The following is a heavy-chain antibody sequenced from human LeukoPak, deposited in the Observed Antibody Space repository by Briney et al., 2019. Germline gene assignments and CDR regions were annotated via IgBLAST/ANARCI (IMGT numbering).Heavy chain of an antibody. Sequence: KPSETLSLTCTVSGGSISSYYWSWIRQPPGKGLEWIGYIYYSGSTNYNPSLKSRVTISVDTSKNQFSLKLSSVTAADTAVYYCARQGFSSSWYTRGYYYYGMDVWGQGTTVTVSS. J-gene: IGHJ6*02. CDR2: IYYSGST. D-gene: IGHD6-13*01. CDR3: ARQGFSSSWYTRGYYYYGMDV. CDR1: GGSISSYY. V-gene: IGHV4-59*08.